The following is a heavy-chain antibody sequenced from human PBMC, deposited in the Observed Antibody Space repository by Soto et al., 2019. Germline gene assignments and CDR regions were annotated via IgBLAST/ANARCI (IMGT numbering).Heavy chain of an antibody. CDR3: AKDSLSEYYYDSSGYYPPWFDY. J-gene: IGHJ4*02. V-gene: IGHV3-30*18. CDR1: GFTFSSYG. Sequence: PGGSLRLSCAASGFTFSSYGMHWVRQAPGKGLEWVAVISYDGSNKYYADSVKGRFTISRDNSKNTLYLQMNSLRAEDTAVYYCAKDSLSEYYYDSSGYYPPWFDYWGQGTLVTVSS. CDR2: ISYDGSNK. D-gene: IGHD3-22*01.